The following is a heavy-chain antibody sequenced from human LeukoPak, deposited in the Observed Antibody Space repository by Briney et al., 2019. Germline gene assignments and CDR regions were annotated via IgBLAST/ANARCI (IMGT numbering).Heavy chain of an antibody. Sequence: PSETLSLTCAVHSGSFSDYYWSWIRQPPGKGLEWIGEINHSGSTNYNPSLKSRVTFSVDTSKNQFSLKLSSVTAADTAIYYCARGYPGYYYYYMDVWGKGTTVSVSS. CDR2: INHSGST. D-gene: IGHD2-2*02. CDR3: ARGYPGYYYYYMDV. V-gene: IGHV4-34*01. J-gene: IGHJ6*03. CDR1: SGSFSDYY.